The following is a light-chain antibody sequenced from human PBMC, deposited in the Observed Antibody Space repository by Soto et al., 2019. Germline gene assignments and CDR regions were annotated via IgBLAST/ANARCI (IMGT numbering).Light chain of an antibody. CDR1: SSDVGGYNY. CDR2: DVG. J-gene: IGLJ1*01. Sequence: QSVLTQPRSVSGSPGQSVTISCTGTSSDVGGYNYVSWYQQHPGKAPKLMIYDVGKRPSGVPDRFSGSKSGNTASLTISGLQAEDEADYYCCSYAGSYTFDYVFGTGTKVTV. V-gene: IGLV2-11*01. CDR3: CSYAGSYTFDYV.